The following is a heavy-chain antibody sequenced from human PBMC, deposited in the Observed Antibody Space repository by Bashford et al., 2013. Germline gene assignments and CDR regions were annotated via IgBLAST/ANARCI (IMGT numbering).Heavy chain of an antibody. J-gene: IGHJ4*02. V-gene: IGHV4-61*01. CDR1: GGSVSSGSYY. Sequence: SSETLSLTCTVSGGSVSSGSYYWSWIRQPPGKGLEWISYINYRGSTNYNPSLKSRVTTSIDTSKNQFSLRLTSVTAADTAVYYCARGQTTFHFWGQGTLVTVSS. D-gene: IGHD1-14*01. CDR3: ARGQTTFHF. CDR2: INYRGST.